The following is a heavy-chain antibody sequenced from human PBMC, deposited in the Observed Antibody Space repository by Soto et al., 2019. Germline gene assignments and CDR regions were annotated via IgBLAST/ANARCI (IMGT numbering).Heavy chain of an antibody. Sequence: GESLKISCKGSGYSFTSYWIGWVRQMPGKGLEWMGIIYPGDSDTRYSPSFQGQVTISADKSISTAYLQWSSLKASDTAMYYCARLEVGAYAPYAFDIWGQGTMVTVSS. J-gene: IGHJ3*02. CDR1: GYSFTSYW. CDR3: ARLEVGAYAPYAFDI. CDR2: IYPGDSDT. D-gene: IGHD1-26*01. V-gene: IGHV5-51*01.